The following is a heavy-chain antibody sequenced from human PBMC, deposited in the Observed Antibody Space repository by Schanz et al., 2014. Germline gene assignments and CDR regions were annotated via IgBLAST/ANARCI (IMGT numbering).Heavy chain of an antibody. CDR2: IKQDESER. D-gene: IGHD3-3*01. CDR3: ARDKGGYYPFDY. J-gene: IGHJ4*02. V-gene: IGHV3-7*01. Sequence: VQLVESGGGLVQPGRSLRLSCAASGFTFSRRGMHWVRQAPGKGLEWVANIKQDESERSYVDSVKGRFTISRDNAKNSLYLQMNSLRAEDTAVYYCARDKGGYYPFDYWGQGTLVTVSS. CDR1: GFTFSRRG.